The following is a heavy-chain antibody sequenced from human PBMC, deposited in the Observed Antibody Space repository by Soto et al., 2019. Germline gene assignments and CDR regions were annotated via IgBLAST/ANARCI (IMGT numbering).Heavy chain of an antibody. J-gene: IGHJ6*02. CDR3: ARVWVGTTFAYYYGMDV. V-gene: IGHV1-18*01. D-gene: IGHD1-1*01. Sequence: QVQLVQSGAEVKKPGASVKVSCKASGYTFTTYGINWVRQAPGQGLEWMGWISAYNGNTNYAQKLQGRVTMTTDTSTSTAYMEVRSLRSDDTAVYYCARVWVGTTFAYYYGMDVWGQGTTVTVSS. CDR2: ISAYNGNT. CDR1: GYTFTTYG.